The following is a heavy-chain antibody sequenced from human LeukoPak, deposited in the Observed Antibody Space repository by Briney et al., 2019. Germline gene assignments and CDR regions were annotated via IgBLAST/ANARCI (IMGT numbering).Heavy chain of an antibody. V-gene: IGHV4-31*03. D-gene: IGHD2-8*01. CDR2: IYYSGST. CDR1: GDSINSGVYY. Sequence: PSETLSLTCTVSGDSINSGVYYWSWIRQHPGKGLEWIGYIYYSGSTYYSPSLKSRVTISVDTSKNQFSLNLYSVTAADTAVYYCARGYCTTGVCYPFDYWGQGTLVTVSS. J-gene: IGHJ4*02. CDR3: ARGYCTTGVCYPFDY.